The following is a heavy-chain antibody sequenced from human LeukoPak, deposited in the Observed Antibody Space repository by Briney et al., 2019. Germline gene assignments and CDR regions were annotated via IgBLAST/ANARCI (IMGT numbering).Heavy chain of an antibody. CDR3: ARDPYCSSTSCHGEYFQH. D-gene: IGHD2-2*01. CDR2: INAGNGNT. J-gene: IGHJ1*01. Sequence: ASVKVSCKASGYTFTSYAMHWVRQAPGQRLEWMGWINAGNGNTKYSQKFQGRVTITRDTSASTAYMELSSLRSEDTAVYYCARDPYCSSTSCHGEYFQHWGQGTLVTVSS. CDR1: GYTFTSYA. V-gene: IGHV1-3*01.